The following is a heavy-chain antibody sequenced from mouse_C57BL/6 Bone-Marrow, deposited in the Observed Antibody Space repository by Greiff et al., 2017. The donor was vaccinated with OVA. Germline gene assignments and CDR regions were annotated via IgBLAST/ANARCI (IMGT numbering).Heavy chain of an antibody. V-gene: IGHV1-4*01. CDR2: IYPSSGYT. CDR1: GYTFTSYS. J-gene: IGHJ2*01. CDR3: ARWGRSYFDY. Sequence: QVQLQQSGAELARPGASVKMSCKASGYTFTSYSMHWVKQRPGQGLEWIGYIYPSSGYTKYNQKFKDKATLTADKSSSTAYMQLSSLTSEDSAVYYFARWGRSYFDYWGQGTTLTVST.